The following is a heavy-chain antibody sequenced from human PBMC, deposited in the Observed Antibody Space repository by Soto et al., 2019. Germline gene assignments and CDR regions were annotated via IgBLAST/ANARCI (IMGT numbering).Heavy chain of an antibody. Sequence: GPPVNVSCKASGGTFSSYAISWVRQAPRQVLEWMGGIIPIFGTANYAQKFQGRVTITADESTSTAYMELRSLRSEETAVYYCARGPRYCSGGSCYQAYFDYWGQGTLVTVSS. CDR3: ARGPRYCSGGSCYQAYFDY. J-gene: IGHJ4*02. CDR2: IIPIFGTA. V-gene: IGHV1-69*01. D-gene: IGHD2-15*01. CDR1: GGTFSSYA.